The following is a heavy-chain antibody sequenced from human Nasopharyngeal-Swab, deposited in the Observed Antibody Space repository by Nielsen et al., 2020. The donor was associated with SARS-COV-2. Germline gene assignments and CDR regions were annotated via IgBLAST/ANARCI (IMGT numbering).Heavy chain of an antibody. CDR1: GFTFSSSD. CDR3: AKDGDWNYRFWFSF. Sequence: GESLKISCAASGFTFSSSDMSWVRQAPGKGLEWLSTISGHTGNSYYRDSVRGLFTISRDNPKNTLYLQLNSLRAEDTAVYYCAKDGDWNYRFWFSFWGQGTLVTVSS. D-gene: IGHD2-21*02. J-gene: IGHJ4*02. V-gene: IGHV3-23*01. CDR2: ISGHTGNS.